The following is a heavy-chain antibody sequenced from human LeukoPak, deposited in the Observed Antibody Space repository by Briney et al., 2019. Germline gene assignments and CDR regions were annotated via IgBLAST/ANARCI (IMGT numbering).Heavy chain of an antibody. CDR1: GYTFTSYY. CDR3: AREVPENFNFDY. J-gene: IGHJ4*02. Sequence: ASVTVSFTASGYTFTSYYTHWVRQAPGQGQEWMGIIKPSGGSTLYAQKFQGRVTVTSDMSTSTVYVELSSLRSEDTAVYYCAREVPENFNFDYWGQGTLVTVSS. D-gene: IGHD2/OR15-2a*01. V-gene: IGHV1-46*01. CDR2: IKPSGGST.